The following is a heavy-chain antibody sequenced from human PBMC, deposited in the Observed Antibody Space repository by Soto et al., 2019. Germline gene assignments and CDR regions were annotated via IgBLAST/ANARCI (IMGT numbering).Heavy chain of an antibody. J-gene: IGHJ3*01. V-gene: IGHV1-46*01. CDR2: INPSGGST. CDR1: GYTFTSYW. Sequence: ASVKVSCKASGYTFTSYWMQWVRQAPGQGLEWMGIINPSGGSTSYAQKFQGRVTMTRDTSTSTVYMELSSLRSEDTAVYYCARDNSVLPDAFNLWGQGTMVTVSS. CDR3: ARDNSVLPDAFNL. D-gene: IGHD1-20*01.